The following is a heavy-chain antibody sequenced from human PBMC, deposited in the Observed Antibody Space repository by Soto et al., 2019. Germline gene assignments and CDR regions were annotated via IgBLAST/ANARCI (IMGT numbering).Heavy chain of an antibody. CDR2: IYWDDDK. CDR1: GFSLSTSGVG. Sequence: PTLVNPTQTLTLTCTFSGFSLSTSGVGVGWIRQPPGKALEWLALIYWDDDKRYSPSLKSRLTITKDTSKNQVVLTMTNMDPVDTATYYCAHSVTRLGYCSGGSCYSRMNWFDPWGQGTLVTVSS. J-gene: IGHJ5*02. V-gene: IGHV2-5*02. CDR3: AHSVTRLGYCSGGSCYSRMNWFDP. D-gene: IGHD2-15*01.